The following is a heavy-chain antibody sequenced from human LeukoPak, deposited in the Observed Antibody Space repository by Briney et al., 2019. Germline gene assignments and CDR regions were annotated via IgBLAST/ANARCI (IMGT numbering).Heavy chain of an antibody. Sequence: PGGSLRLSCAASGFTFSSYAMHWVRQAPGKGLEWVAVISYDGSNKYYADSVKGRFTISRDNSKNTLYLQMNSLRAEDTAVYYCAREIIVVVPAATSYFDYWGQGTLVTVSS. J-gene: IGHJ4*02. CDR2: ISYDGSNK. CDR3: AREIIVVVPAATSYFDY. CDR1: GFTFSSYA. D-gene: IGHD2-2*01. V-gene: IGHV3-30*04.